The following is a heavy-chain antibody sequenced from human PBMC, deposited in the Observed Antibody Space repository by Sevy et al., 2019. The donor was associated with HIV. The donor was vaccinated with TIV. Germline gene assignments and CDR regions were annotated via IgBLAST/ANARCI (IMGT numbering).Heavy chain of an antibody. V-gene: IGHV3-21*01. CDR1: VFTFSSYS. Sequence: GGSLRLSCAASVFTFSSYSMNWVRQAPGKGLEWVSSISSSSSYIYYADSVKGRFTISRDNAKNSLYLQMNSLRAEDTAVYYCARTGRQYCSGGSCYSWFDPWGQGTLVTVSS. J-gene: IGHJ5*02. D-gene: IGHD2-15*01. CDR3: ARTGRQYCSGGSCYSWFDP. CDR2: ISSSSSYI.